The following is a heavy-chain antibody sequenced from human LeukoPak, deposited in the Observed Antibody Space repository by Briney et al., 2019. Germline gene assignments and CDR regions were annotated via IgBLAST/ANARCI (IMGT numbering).Heavy chain of an antibody. CDR3: ARDYTGYFP. CDR2: IKTDGSDK. D-gene: IGHD3-9*01. J-gene: IGHJ5*02. V-gene: IGHV3-7*03. Sequence: LEWVANIKTDGSDKYYVYSVKGRFTISRDNAKNSLYLQMNSLRAEDTAVYYCARDYTGYFPWGQGTLVIVSS.